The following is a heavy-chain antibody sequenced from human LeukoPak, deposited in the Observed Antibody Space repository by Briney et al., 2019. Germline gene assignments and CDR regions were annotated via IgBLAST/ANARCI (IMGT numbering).Heavy chain of an antibody. J-gene: IGHJ4*02. Sequence: GGSLRLSCAASGFTFGNYCMHWVRQAPGKGLEWVAAICVDGSVRHYSDAVKGRFTISRDNSLNTLYLQMNSLRVEDTAMYYCAKDTAIQFLEPAFWGQGTLVTVSS. CDR2: ICVDGSVR. V-gene: IGHV3-33*06. CDR3: AKDTAIQFLEPAF. D-gene: IGHD3-3*01. CDR1: GFTFGNYC.